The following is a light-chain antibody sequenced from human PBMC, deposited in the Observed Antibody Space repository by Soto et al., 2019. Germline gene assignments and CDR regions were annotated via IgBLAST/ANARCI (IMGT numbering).Light chain of an antibody. V-gene: IGLV2-14*02. J-gene: IGLJ1*01. CDR3: SSYASRSTLV. CDR1: SSDVGRYNL. Sequence: QSVLTQPASVSGSPGQAITSSCTGTSSDVGRYNLVSWYQQHPGKAPKLIISEDHKRPSGVSDSFSVSKSGNTASLTIYGVQAEDDANYHCSSYASRSTLVFGTGTKVTVL. CDR2: EDH.